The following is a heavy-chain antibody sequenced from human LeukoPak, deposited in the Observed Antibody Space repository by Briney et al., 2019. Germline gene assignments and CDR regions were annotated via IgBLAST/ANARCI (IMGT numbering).Heavy chain of an antibody. CDR1: GYTFTGYY. V-gene: IGHV1-18*04. CDR3: ARAPGYYDSSGYYYSDY. CDR2: ISAYNGNT. J-gene: IGHJ4*02. Sequence: GASVKVSCKASGYTFTGYYMHWVRQAPGQGLEWMGWISAYNGNTNYAQKLQGRVTMTTDTSTSTAYMELRSLRSDDTAVYYCARAPGYYDSSGYYYSDYWGQGTLVSVSS. D-gene: IGHD3-22*01.